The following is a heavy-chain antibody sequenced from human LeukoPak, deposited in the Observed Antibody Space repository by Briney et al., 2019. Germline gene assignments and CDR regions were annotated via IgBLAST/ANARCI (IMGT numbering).Heavy chain of an antibody. CDR1: GYTFTGYY. D-gene: IGHD3-9*01. J-gene: IGHJ4*02. V-gene: IGHV1-2*04. CDR3: ARARPYYDILTGSSFDY. CDR2: INPNSGGT. Sequence: ASVKVSCKASGYTFTGYYMHWVRQAPGQGLEWMGWINPNSGGTNYAQKFQGWVTMTRDTSISTAYMELSRLRSDDTAVYYCARARPYYDILTGSSFDYRGQGTLVTVSS.